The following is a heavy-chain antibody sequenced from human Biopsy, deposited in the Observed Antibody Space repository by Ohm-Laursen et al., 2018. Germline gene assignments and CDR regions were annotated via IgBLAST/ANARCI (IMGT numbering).Heavy chain of an antibody. CDR2: IYSGGNT. V-gene: IGHV4-59*01. D-gene: IGHD2/OR15-2a*01. Sequence: PPGTLSLTCTVSGDSINSSYWSWIRQAPGQGLQYIGFIYSGGNTNYNPSLRSRVTMSVDTSKNQFSLRLNPVTAADTAVYYCARGMRTTGWPYFDYWGQGILVTVSS. J-gene: IGHJ4*02. CDR1: GDSINSSY. CDR3: ARGMRTTGWPYFDY.